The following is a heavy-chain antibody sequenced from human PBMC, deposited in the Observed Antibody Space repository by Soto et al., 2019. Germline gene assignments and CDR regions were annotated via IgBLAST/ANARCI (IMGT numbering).Heavy chain of an antibody. J-gene: IGHJ6*02. D-gene: IGHD6-6*01. CDR2: IIPIFGTA. V-gene: IGHV1-69*12. CDR3: ARRASSSSESYYYYGMDV. CDR1: GGTFSSYA. Sequence: QVQLVQSGAEVKKPGSSVKVSCKASGGTFSSYAISWVRQAPGQGLEWMGGIIPIFGTANYEQKFQGRVTITADESTSTAYMELSSLRSEDTAVYYCARRASSSSESYYYYGMDVWGQGTTVTVSS.